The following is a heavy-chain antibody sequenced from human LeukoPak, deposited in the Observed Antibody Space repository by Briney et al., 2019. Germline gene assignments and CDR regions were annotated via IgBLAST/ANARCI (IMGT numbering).Heavy chain of an antibody. J-gene: IGHJ4*02. CDR3: AKVKRSFDWLLPTVYFDY. V-gene: IGHV3-7*03. D-gene: IGHD3-9*01. CDR2: IHQDGSEE. CDR1: GFTFGTYW. Sequence: PGGSLRLSCAASGFTFGTYWMSWVRQAPGKGLEWVANIHQDGSEEYYVDSVKGRFTISRDNSKDTLFLQMNSLRAEDTAVYYCAKVKRSFDWLLPTVYFDYWGQGTLVTVSS.